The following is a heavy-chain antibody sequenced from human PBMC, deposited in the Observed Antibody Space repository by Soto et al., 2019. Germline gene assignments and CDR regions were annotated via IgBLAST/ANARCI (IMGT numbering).Heavy chain of an antibody. V-gene: IGHV4-34*01. CDR1: GGSFSGYY. CDR3: ARGRKVAARLNYYYMDV. J-gene: IGHJ6*03. CDR2: INHSGST. Sequence: SETLSLTCAVYGGSFSGYYWSWIRQPPGKGLEWIGEINHSGSTNYNPSLKSRVTISVDTSKNQFSLKLSSVTAADTAVYYCARGRKVAARLNYYYMDVWGKGTTVTVSS. D-gene: IGHD6-6*01.